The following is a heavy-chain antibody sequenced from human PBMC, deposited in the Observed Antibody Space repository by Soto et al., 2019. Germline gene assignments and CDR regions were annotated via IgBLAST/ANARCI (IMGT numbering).Heavy chain of an antibody. CDR3: ARGIAVAGPSWNDMDV. D-gene: IGHD6-19*01. J-gene: IGHJ6*02. CDR2: INAGNGNT. V-gene: IGHV1-3*01. CDR1: GYTFTNYA. Sequence: ASVKVSCKASGYTFTNYAMHWVRQAPGQRLEWMGWINAGNGNTKYSQKFQGRVTITRDTSATTAYMELSRLRSEDTAVYFCARGIAVAGPSWNDMDVWGQGTTVTV.